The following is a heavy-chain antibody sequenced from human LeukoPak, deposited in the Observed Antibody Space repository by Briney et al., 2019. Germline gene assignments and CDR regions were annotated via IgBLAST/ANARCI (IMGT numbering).Heavy chain of an antibody. CDR3: ARGRAVGATSGEAEDY. CDR1: GGSFSGYY. J-gene: IGHJ4*02. D-gene: IGHD1-26*01. V-gene: IGHV4-34*01. Sequence: PSETLSLTCAVYGGSFSGYYWSWIRQPPGKGLEWIGEINHSGSTNYNPSLKSRVTISVDTSKNQFSLKLSSVTAADTAVYYCARGRAVGATSGEAEDYWGQGTLVTVSS. CDR2: INHSGST.